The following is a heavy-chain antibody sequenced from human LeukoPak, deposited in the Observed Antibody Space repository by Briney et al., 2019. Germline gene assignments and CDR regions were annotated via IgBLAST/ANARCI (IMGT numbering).Heavy chain of an antibody. Sequence: SETLSLTCTVSGGSISSYYWSWIRQPPGKGLEWIGNIYYSGSPSHNPSLKGRVAISVDTSKNQFSLKLTSVTAADTAVYYCARGPTFDYWGQGTLVTVSS. V-gene: IGHV4-59*01. J-gene: IGHJ4*02. CDR1: GGSISSYY. CDR2: IYYSGSP. CDR3: ARGPTFDY.